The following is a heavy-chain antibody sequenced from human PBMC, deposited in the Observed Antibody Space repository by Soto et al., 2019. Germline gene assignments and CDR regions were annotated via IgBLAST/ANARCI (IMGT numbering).Heavy chain of an antibody. CDR1: EFTFSSYS. Sequence: EVQLLESGGGLVQPGGSLRLSCAASEFTFSSYSMIWVRQAPGKGLEWVSGVNGGGDITYNAESVKGRFTISRDNSKNTLYLQMTSLRAEDTAVFYCARGHFGVTMDVWGQGTTVTVSS. D-gene: IGHD3-3*01. CDR2: VNGGGDIT. CDR3: ARGHFGVTMDV. J-gene: IGHJ6*02. V-gene: IGHV3-23*01.